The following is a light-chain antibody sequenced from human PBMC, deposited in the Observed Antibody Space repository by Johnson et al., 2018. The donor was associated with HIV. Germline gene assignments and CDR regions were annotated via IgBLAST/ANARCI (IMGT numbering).Light chain of an antibody. J-gene: IGLJ1*01. CDR3: GTWDSSLRVGF. V-gene: IGLV1-51*02. CDR1: SSNIGNNL. CDR2: ANN. Sequence: QSVLTQPPSVSAPPGQKVTISCSGSSSNIGNNLASWYQQLPGTVPKLLIYANNKRPSGIPDRFSGSKSGTSATLGITGLQTGDEADYYCGTWDSSLRVGFVGTGSKVTVL.